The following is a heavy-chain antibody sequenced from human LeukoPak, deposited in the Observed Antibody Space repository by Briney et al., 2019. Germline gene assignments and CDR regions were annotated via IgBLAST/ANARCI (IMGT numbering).Heavy chain of an antibody. CDR3: ATDRDNSDWQKRFDS. Sequence: GGSLRLSCAASGFSFSDSYMIWIRQAPGKGLECVAYIGPRTSIVYADSVRGRFTISRDNAKNSLHLQMNSLRAEDTAVYYCATDRDNSDWQKRFDSWGQGTLVTVSS. D-gene: IGHD2-21*02. V-gene: IGHV3-69-1*02. CDR1: GFSFSDSY. J-gene: IGHJ4*02. CDR2: IGPRTSI.